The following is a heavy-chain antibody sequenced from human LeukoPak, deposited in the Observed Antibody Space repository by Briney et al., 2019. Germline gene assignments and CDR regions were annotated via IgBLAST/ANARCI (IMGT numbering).Heavy chain of an antibody. CDR1: GFSFTTYW. D-gene: IGHD2-21*02. CDR3: AKDLTRYIVVVTATGIDY. V-gene: IGHV3-7*01. CDR2: INQDETEK. J-gene: IGHJ4*02. Sequence: GGSLRLSCAASGFSFTTYWMSWVRQTPGKGLEWVANINQDETEKYYVDSVKGRFTISRDNGKNSLYLQMNSLRVEDTAVYYCAKDLTRYIVVVTATGIDYWGQGTLVTVSS.